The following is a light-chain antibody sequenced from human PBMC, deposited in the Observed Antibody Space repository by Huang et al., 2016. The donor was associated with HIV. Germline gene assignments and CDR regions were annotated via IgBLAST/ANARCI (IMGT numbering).Light chain of an antibody. J-gene: IGKJ2*01. Sequence: DVVMTQSPVSLPVTLGQSASISCRSSQSLVHSDGNTYVNWFHQRPGQSPRRLIYKVSNRDSGVPDRFSGSGSGTDFTLKISRVEAEDVCVYYCMQGTFWYTFGQGTKVEIK. V-gene: IGKV2-30*02. CDR2: KVS. CDR1: QSLVHSDGNTY. CDR3: MQGTFWYT.